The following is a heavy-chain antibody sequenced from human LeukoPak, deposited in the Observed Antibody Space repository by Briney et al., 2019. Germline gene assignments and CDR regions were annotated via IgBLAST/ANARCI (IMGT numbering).Heavy chain of an antibody. J-gene: IGHJ3*02. D-gene: IGHD3-10*01. V-gene: IGHV3-9*01. CDR3: AKVNTMVREGAFDI. Sequence: GGSLRLSCAASGFTFDDYAMHWVRQAPGKGLEWVSGISWNSGSIGYADSVKGRFTISRDNAKNSLYLQMNSLRAEDTALYYCAKVNTMVREGAFDIWGQGTMVTVSS. CDR1: GFTFDDYA. CDR2: ISWNSGSI.